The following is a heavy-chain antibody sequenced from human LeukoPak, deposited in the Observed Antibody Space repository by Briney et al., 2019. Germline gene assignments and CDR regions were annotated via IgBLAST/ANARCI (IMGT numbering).Heavy chain of an antibody. CDR3: ARVGIAVAGNGGAFDI. CDR2: ISYDGSNK. D-gene: IGHD6-19*01. CDR1: GFTFSSYA. J-gene: IGHJ3*02. Sequence: PGRSLRLSCAASGFTFSSYAMHWVRQAPGKGLEWVAVISYDGSNKYYADSVKGRFTISRDNSKNTLYLQMNSLRAEDTAVYYCARVGIAVAGNGGAFDIWGQGTMVTVPS. V-gene: IGHV3-30*04.